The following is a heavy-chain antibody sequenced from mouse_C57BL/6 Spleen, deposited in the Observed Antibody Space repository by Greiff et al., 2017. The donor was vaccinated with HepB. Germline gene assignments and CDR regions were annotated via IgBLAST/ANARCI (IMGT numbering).Heavy chain of an antibody. J-gene: IGHJ2*01. D-gene: IGHD2-3*01. V-gene: IGHV1-26*01. CDR1: GYTFTDYY. CDR2: INPNNGGT. Sequence: EVQLQQSGPELVKPGASVKISCKASGYTFTDYYMNWVKQSHGKSLEWIGDINPNNGGTSYNQKFKGKATLTVDKSYSTAYMELRSLTSEDSAVYDCARGGYDGYYPFDYWGQGTTLTVSS. CDR3: ARGGYDGYYPFDY.